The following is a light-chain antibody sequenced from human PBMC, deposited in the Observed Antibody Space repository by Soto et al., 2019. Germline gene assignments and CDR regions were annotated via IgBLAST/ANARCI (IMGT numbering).Light chain of an antibody. V-gene: IGKV3-20*01. J-gene: IGKJ5*01. CDR1: QSVRTK. CDR3: QQYGSSAPIT. CDR2: GAS. Sequence: EIVMTQSPDTLYVSPGEGATLSCRASQSVRTKLAWYQQKAGQAPRLLIYGASTRATGIPDRFSGSGSGTDFTLTISRLEPEDFALYYCQQYGSSAPITFGQGTRLEI.